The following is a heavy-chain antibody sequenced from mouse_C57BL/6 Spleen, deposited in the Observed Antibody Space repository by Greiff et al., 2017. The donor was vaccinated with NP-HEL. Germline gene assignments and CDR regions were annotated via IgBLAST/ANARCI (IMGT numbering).Heavy chain of an antibody. V-gene: IGHV1-61*01. D-gene: IGHD1-1*01. Sequence: QVQLQQPGAELVRPGSSVKLSCKASGYTFTSYWMDWVKQRPGQGLEWIGNIYPSDSYTHYNQKFKDKATLTVDKSSSTAYMQLSSLTSEDSAVYYCARRDYGSSYIDYWGQGTTLTVSS. J-gene: IGHJ2*01. CDR2: IYPSDSYT. CDR1: GYTFTSYW. CDR3: ARRDYGSSYIDY.